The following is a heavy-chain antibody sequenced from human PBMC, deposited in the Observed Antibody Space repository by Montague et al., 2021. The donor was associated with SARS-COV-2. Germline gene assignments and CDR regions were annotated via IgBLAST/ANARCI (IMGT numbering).Heavy chain of an antibody. CDR2: IYHSGST. Sequence: SETLSLTCTVSGYSISTGYYWGWIRQPPGKGLEWIGTIYHSGSTYFNPSRKSRVTITVDTSKNQFYLDLSSVTAADTAVYYCAKVAGSHDTFDIWGRGTMVTVSS. D-gene: IGHD2-15*01. CDR1: GYSISTGYY. CDR3: AKVAGSHDTFDI. J-gene: IGHJ3*02. V-gene: IGHV4-38-2*02.